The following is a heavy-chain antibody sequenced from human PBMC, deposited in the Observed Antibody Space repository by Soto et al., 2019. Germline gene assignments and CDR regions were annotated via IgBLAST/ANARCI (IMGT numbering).Heavy chain of an antibody. CDR2: IWEDGSKK. V-gene: IGHV3-30*02. CDR3: ANHLWFGELSN. D-gene: IGHD3-10*01. Sequence: GGSLRLSCVGSGFSFRSNWMTWVRQAPGKGLEWVGFIWEDGSKKFYAESVKGRFTISRDNSKNTVYLQMNNLRVEDTAVYYCANHLWFGELSNWGQGTLVTVSS. CDR1: GFSFRSNW. J-gene: IGHJ4*02.